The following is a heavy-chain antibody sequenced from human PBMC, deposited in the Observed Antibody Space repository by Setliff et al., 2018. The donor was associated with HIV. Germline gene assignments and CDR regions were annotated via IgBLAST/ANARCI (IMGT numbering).Heavy chain of an antibody. J-gene: IGHJ4*02. V-gene: IGHV3-66*01. CDR1: GFIVSENY. CDR3: ARRPGSGYGYFDY. Sequence: GGSLRLSCAASGFIVSENYMSWLRQAPGKGLEWVSVLYPGGRTHYGDSVKGRFTISRDNSKNTLFLQMNSLRAEDTAVYYCARRPGSGYGYFDYWGPGTLVTVSS. CDR2: LYPGGRT. D-gene: IGHD5-12*01.